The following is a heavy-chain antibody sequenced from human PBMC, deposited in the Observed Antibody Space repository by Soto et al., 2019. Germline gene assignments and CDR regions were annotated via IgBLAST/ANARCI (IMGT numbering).Heavy chain of an antibody. V-gene: IGHV3-7*04. CDR2: IKQDGSEK. CDR1: GFTFSSYW. Sequence: EVQLVESGGGLVQPGGSLRLSCAASGFTFSSYWMSWVRQAPGKGLEWVANIKQDGSEKYYVDSVKGRFTISRDNAKNSLYLQINSLRAEDTAVYYCAREGGYAYWYFDLWGRGTLVTVSS. J-gene: IGHJ2*01. CDR3: AREGGYAYWYFDL. D-gene: IGHD2-2*01.